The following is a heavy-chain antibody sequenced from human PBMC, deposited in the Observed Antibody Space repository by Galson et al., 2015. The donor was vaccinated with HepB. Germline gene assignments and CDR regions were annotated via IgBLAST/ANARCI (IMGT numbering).Heavy chain of an antibody. V-gene: IGHV3-30*04. CDR2: ISYDGSNK. CDR1: GLTFSSYA. CDR3: ARERGSSWYGGMYNWFDP. Sequence: SLRLSCAASGLTFSSYAMHWVRQAPGKGLEWVAVISYDGSNKYYADSVKGRFTISRDNSKNTLYLQMNSLRAEDTAVYYCARERGSSWYGGMYNWFDPWGQGTLVTVSS. D-gene: IGHD6-13*01. J-gene: IGHJ5*02.